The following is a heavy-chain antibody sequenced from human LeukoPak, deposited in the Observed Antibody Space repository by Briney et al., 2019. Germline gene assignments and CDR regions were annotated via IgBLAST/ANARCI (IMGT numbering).Heavy chain of an antibody. V-gene: IGHV4-4*02. CDR1: GGSVTSSNW. J-gene: IGHJ6*03. CDR3: TRGSIAYYYMDV. Sequence: SETLSLTCAVSGGSVTSSNWWGWVRQPPGQGLEWIGEIYHSGSTNYNPSLKSRVTISVDTSKNQFSLKLSSVTAADTAVYYCTRGSIAYYYMDVWGKGTTVTISS. CDR2: IYHSGST. D-gene: IGHD3-22*01.